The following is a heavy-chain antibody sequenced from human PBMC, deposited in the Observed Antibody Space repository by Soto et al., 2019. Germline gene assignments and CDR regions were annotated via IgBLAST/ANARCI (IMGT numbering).Heavy chain of an antibody. D-gene: IGHD3-22*01. Sequence: ASVQVSCRASGCTFTSYAMHWLRPAAGQRREWMGWINAGNGNTKYSQKFHGRVTITRDTSASTAYMELSSLRSEDTAAYYCARDTLYDSSSYYYVGSNCFDPWGQGTRVTVSS. CDR2: INAGNGNT. J-gene: IGHJ5*02. CDR3: ARDTLYDSSSYYYVGSNCFDP. CDR1: GCTFTSYA. V-gene: IGHV1-3*01.